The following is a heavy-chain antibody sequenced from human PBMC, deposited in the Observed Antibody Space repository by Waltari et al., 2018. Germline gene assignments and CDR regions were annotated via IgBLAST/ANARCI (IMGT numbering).Heavy chain of an antibody. CDR3: ARSITIFGVVNLYGMDV. V-gene: IGHV1-3*01. Sequence: QVQLVQSGAEVKKPGASVKVSCKASGYTFTSYAMHWVRQAPGQRLEWMGWINAGNGNTKNSPKFQGRVTITRDTSASTAYMELSSLRSEDTAVYYCARSITIFGVVNLYGMDVWGQGTTVTVSS. CDR2: INAGNGNT. J-gene: IGHJ6*02. CDR1: GYTFTSYA. D-gene: IGHD3-3*01.